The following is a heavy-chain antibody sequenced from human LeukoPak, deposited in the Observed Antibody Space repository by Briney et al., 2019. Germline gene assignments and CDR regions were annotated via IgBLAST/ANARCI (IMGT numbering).Heavy chain of an antibody. CDR2: ISWNSGSI. CDR1: GFTFDDYA. Sequence: PGGSLRLSCAASGFTFDDYAMHWVRQAPGKGLEWVSGISWNSGSIGYADSVKGRFTISRDNAKNSLYLQMNSLRAEDMALYYCAKDVNESISPGAFDIWGQGTMVTVSS. V-gene: IGHV3-9*03. J-gene: IGHJ3*02. D-gene: IGHD6-6*01. CDR3: AKDVNESISPGAFDI.